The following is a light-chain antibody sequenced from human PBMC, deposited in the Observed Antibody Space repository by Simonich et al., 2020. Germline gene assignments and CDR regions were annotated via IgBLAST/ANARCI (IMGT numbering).Light chain of an antibody. J-gene: IGLJ3*02. CDR3: QTWGTGIQV. Sequence: QLVLTQSPSASASLGASVTLTCTLSSGHSSYAIAWHQQQPGKGPRDLMKLNSDGSHSKGDGIPDRFSGSSSGAERYLTISSLQSEDEADYYCQTWGTGIQVFGGGTKLTVL. CDR2: LNSDGSH. CDR1: SGHSSYA. V-gene: IGLV4-69*01.